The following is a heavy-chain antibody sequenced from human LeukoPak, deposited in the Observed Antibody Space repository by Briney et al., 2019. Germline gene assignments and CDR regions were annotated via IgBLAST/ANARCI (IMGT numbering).Heavy chain of an antibody. CDR2: ISGSGGRT. V-gene: IGHV3-23*01. D-gene: IGHD6-19*01. CDR3: AREAFYTTGWFSLFGY. J-gene: IGHJ4*02. CDR1: GFTFSGYA. Sequence: GGSLRLSCAASGFTFSGYAMSWVRQAPGMGLEWVSVISGSGGRTFYAGFVKGRFTISRDGSNNTLYLHMNSLGAEDTAVYYCAREAFYTTGWFSLFGYWGQGTLVTVSS.